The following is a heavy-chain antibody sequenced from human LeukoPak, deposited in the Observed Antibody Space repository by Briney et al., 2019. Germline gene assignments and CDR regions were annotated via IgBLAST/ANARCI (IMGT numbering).Heavy chain of an antibody. CDR1: GYTFTSYD. Sequence: ASVKVSCKASGYTFTSYDNNWVRQATGQGLEWMGWMNPNSGNTGYAQKFQGRVTMTRNTSISTAYMELSSLRSEDTAVYYCASALRGCSGGSCYSTALYYFDYWGQGTLVTVSS. CDR2: MNPNSGNT. D-gene: IGHD2-15*01. V-gene: IGHV1-8*01. J-gene: IGHJ4*02. CDR3: ASALRGCSGGSCYSTALYYFDY.